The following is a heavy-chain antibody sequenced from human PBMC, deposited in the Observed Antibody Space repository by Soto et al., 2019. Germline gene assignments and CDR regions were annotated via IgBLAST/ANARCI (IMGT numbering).Heavy chain of an antibody. CDR2: ISAYNGNT. CDR3: ARGYCTNGVCYMGYYYYMDV. J-gene: IGHJ6*03. V-gene: IGHV1-18*01. Sequence: ASVKVSCKASGYTFTSYGISWVRQAPGQGLEWMGWISAYNGNTNYAQKLQGRVTMTTDTSTSTAYMELRSLRSDDTAVYYCARGYCTNGVCYMGYYYYMDVWGKGTTVTVS. CDR1: GYTFTSYG. D-gene: IGHD2-8*01.